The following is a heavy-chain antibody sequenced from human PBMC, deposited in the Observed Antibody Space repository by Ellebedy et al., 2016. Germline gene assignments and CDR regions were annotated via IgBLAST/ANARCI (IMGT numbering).Heavy chain of an antibody. Sequence: SETLSLXCSVSGGSISSYYWSWIRQPPGKGLEWIGYIYYSGSTNYSPSLKSRVTISVDTSKNQFSLKLSSVTAADTAVYYCARVSRRYSGYEPLDSWGQGTLVTVSS. CDR3: ARVSRRYSGYEPLDS. D-gene: IGHD5-12*01. V-gene: IGHV4-59*13. J-gene: IGHJ4*02. CDR1: GGSISSYY. CDR2: IYYSGST.